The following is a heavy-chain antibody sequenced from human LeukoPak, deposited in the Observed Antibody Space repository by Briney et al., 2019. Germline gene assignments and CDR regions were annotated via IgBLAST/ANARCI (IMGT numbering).Heavy chain of an antibody. V-gene: IGHV1-2*06. D-gene: IGHD6-19*01. J-gene: IGHJ6*02. CDR2: INPNTGGT. CDR3: ACLYQWQVSYYSHGMDV. Sequence: ASVKVSCKASGYTFTDYYMQWVRQAPGQGLEWVGRINPNTGGTNYAQRFQGRVTLTRDTSITTAYMELSSLRSDDTAIYYCACLYQWQVSYYSHGMDVWGQGTTVTVSS. CDR1: GYTFTDYY.